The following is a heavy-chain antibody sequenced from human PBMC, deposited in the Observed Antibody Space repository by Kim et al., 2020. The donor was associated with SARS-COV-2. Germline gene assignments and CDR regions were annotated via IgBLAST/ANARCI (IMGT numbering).Heavy chain of an antibody. J-gene: IGHJ4*02. CDR3: AREDYYGSGSYWTFDY. V-gene: IGHV4-61*02. Sequence: SETLSLTCTVSGGSISSGSYYWSWIRQPAGKGLEWIGRIYTSGSTNYNPSLKSRVTISVDTSKNQFSLKLSSVTAADTAVYYCAREDYYGSGSYWTFDYWGQGTLVTVSS. D-gene: IGHD3-10*01. CDR2: IYTSGST. CDR1: GGSISSGSYY.